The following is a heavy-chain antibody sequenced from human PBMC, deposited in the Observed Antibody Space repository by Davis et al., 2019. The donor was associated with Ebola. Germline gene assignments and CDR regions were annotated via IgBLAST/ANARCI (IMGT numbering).Heavy chain of an antibody. CDR1: GFTFSSYA. D-gene: IGHD2-15*01. CDR2: ISGSGGST. V-gene: IGHV3-23*01. J-gene: IGHJ6*04. CDR3: ARDGGVVVAAYYYYYGMDV. Sequence: GESLKISCAASGFTFSSYAMSWVRQAPGKGLEWVSAISGSGGSTYYADSVKGRFTISRDNSKNTLYLQMNSLRAEDTAVYYCARDGGVVVAAYYYYYGMDVWGKGTTVTVSS.